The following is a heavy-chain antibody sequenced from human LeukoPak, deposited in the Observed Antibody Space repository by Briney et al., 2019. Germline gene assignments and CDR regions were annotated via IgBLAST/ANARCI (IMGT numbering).Heavy chain of an antibody. V-gene: IGHV1-46*01. J-gene: IGHJ4*02. CDR1: GYTFTSYY. D-gene: IGHD6-13*01. CDR3: ARVRGSSWPTYYFDY. Sequence: ASVKVSCKASGYTFTSYYMHWVRQAPGQGLEWMGIINPSGGSTSYAQKFQGRVTMTRDTSTSTVYMELSSLRSEDTAVYNCARVRGSSWPTYYFDYWGQGTLVTVSS. CDR2: INPSGGST.